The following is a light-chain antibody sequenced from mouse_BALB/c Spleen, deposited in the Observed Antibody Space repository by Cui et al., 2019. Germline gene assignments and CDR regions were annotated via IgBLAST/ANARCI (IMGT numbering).Light chain of an antibody. CDR2: AAT. CDR1: ENIYSN. CDR3: QHFWGTPYT. V-gene: IGKV12-46*01. Sequence: DIQMTHSPASLSVSVGETVTITCRASENIYSNLAWYQQKQGKSPQLLVYAATNLADGVPSRFSGSGSGTQYSLKINSLRSEDFGSYYCQHFWGTPYTFGGGTKLEIK. J-gene: IGKJ2*01.